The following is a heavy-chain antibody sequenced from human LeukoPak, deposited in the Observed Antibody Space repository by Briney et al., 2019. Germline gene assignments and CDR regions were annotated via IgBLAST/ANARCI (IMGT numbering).Heavy chain of an antibody. V-gene: IGHV3-30*18. D-gene: IGHD3-3*01. CDR3: AKGNGLDSRRYYDFWSGYYHRGGDYYYGMDV. Sequence: GGSVRLSCAACGFTFSSYGMHWVRQAPGKGLEWVAVISYDGSNKYYADSVKGRFTISRDNSKNTLYLQMNSLRAEDTAVYYCAKGNGLDSRRYYDFWSGYYHRGGDYYYGMDVWGQGTTVTVSS. CDR2: ISYDGSNK. CDR1: GFTFSSYG. J-gene: IGHJ6*02.